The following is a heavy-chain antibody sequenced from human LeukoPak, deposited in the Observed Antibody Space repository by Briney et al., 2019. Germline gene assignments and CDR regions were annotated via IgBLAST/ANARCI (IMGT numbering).Heavy chain of an antibody. J-gene: IGHJ6*02. D-gene: IGHD6-13*01. Sequence: SETLSLTCAVYGGSFSGYYWSWIRQPPGKGLEWIGEINHSGSTNYNPSLKSRVTISVDTSKNQFSLKLSSVTAADTAVYYCARLPLAAAGRGYYYYYGMDVWGQGTTVTVSS. CDR2: INHSGST. CDR1: GGSFSGYY. CDR3: ARLPLAAAGRGYYYYYGMDV. V-gene: IGHV4-34*01.